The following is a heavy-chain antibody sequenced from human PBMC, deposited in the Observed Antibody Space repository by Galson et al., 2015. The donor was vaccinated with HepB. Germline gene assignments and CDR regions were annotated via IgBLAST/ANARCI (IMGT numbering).Heavy chain of an antibody. D-gene: IGHD2-2*02. CDR2: IIPIFGTA. CDR1: GGTFSSYA. J-gene: IGHJ6*02. Sequence: SVKVSCKASGGTFSSYAISWVRQAPGQGLEWMGGIIPIFGTANYAQKFQGRVTITADESTSTAYMELSSLRSEDTAVYYCAGEEVVVVPAAIRAIANYGMDVWGQGATVTVSS. CDR3: AGEEVVVVPAAIRAIANYGMDV. V-gene: IGHV1-69*13.